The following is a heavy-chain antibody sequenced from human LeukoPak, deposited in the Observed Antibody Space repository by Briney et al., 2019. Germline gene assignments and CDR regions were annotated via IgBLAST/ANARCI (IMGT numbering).Heavy chain of an antibody. CDR3: ARDRSGLNWFDP. CDR1: GVSVSSYY. CDR2: IYYSGST. V-gene: IGHV4-59*02. Sequence: SETLSLXCTVSGVSVSSYYWSWMRQPPGKGLEWIGCIYYSGSTNYNPSLKSRVTISLDTSKNQFSLKLTSVTAADTAVYYCARDRSGLNWFDPWGQGTLVTVSS. D-gene: IGHD3-22*01. J-gene: IGHJ5*02.